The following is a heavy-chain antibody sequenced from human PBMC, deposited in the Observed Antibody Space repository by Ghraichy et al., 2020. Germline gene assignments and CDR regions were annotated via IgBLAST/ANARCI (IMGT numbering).Heavy chain of an antibody. CDR1: GFTFSSYA. V-gene: IGHV3-23*01. Sequence: GESLNISCAASGFTFSSYAMSWVRQAPGKGLEWVSAISGSGGSTYYADSVKGRFTISRANSKNTLYLQMNSLRAEDTAVYYCAKALGGLYYYGPERGGRSNFDYWGQGTLVTVSS. CDR3: AKALGGLYYYGPERGGRSNFDY. CDR2: ISGSGGST. J-gene: IGHJ4*02. D-gene: IGHD3-10*01.